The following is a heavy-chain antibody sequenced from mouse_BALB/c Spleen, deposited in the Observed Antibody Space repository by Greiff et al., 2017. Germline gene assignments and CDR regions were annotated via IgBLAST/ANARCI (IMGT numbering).Heavy chain of an antibody. Sequence: VQLQQSGGGLVQPGGSRKLSCAASGFTFSSFGMHWVRQAPEKGLEWVAYISSGSSTIYYEDTVKGRFTISRDNPKNTLFLQMTSLRSEDTAMYYCARELRLAWFAYWGQGTLVTVSA. CDR1: GFTFSSFG. D-gene: IGHD1-1*01. CDR2: ISSGSSTI. CDR3: ARELRLAWFAY. V-gene: IGHV5-17*02. J-gene: IGHJ3*01.